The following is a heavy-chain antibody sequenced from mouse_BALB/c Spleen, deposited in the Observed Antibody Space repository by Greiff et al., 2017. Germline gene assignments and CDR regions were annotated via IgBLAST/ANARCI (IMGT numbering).Heavy chain of an antibody. J-gene: IGHJ4*01. V-gene: IGHV2-9*02. CDR2: IWAGGST. CDR3: ARDGYYGSSYEMDY. Sequence: QVQLKQSGPGLVAPSQSLSITCTVSGFSLTSYGVHWVRQPPGKGLEWLGVIWAGGSTNYNSALMSRLSISKDNSTRQVFLKMNSQQTDDTAMYYCARDGYYGSSYEMDYWGQGTSVTVSS. D-gene: IGHD1-1*01. CDR1: GFSLTSYG.